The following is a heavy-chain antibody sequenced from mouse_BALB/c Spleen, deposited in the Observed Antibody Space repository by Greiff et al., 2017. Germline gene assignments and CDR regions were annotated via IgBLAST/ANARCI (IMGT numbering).Heavy chain of an antibody. Sequence: EVQLVESGGGLVQPKGSLKLSCAASGFTFNTYAMNWVRQAPGKGLEWVARIRSKSNNYATYYADSVKDRFTISRDDSQSMLYLQMNNLKTEDTAMYYCVRQGETYWGQGTLVTVSA. CDR2: IRSKSNNYAT. CDR3: VRQGETY. J-gene: IGHJ3*01. CDR1: GFTFNTYA. V-gene: IGHV10-1*02.